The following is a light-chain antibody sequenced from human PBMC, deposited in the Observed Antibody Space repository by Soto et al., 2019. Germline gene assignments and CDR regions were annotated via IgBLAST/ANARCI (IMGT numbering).Light chain of an antibody. J-gene: IGLJ2*01. CDR2: EVS. V-gene: IGLV2-8*01. CDR3: SSYAGSNNVV. Sequence: QSALTQPPSASGSPGQSVTISCTGTSSDVGGYNYVSWYQQHPGKAPKLMIYEVSKRPSGVPDRFSGSKSGNTASLTVSGLQPEDAADYYCSSYAGSNNVVFGGGTNLTVL. CDR1: SSDVGGYNY.